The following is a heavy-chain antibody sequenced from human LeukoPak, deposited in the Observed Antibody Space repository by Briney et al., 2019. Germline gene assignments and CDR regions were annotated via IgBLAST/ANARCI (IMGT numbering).Heavy chain of an antibody. V-gene: IGHV3-30*04. D-gene: IGHD3-9*01. CDR2: ISYAGSNK. CDR1: GFTFNNYA. J-gene: IGHJ4*02. Sequence: PGGSLRLSCAASGFTFNNYALHWVRQAPGKGLEWVAVISYAGSNKYYTDSVKGRFTISRDNSKNTLYLQMNSLRAEDTAVYYCARDILTGYYYFDYWGQGTLVTVSS. CDR3: ARDILTGYYYFDY.